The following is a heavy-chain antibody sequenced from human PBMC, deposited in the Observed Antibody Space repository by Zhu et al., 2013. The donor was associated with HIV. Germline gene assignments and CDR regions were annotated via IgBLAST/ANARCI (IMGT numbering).Heavy chain of an antibody. CDR3: ARDPAPSGAWHFDL. J-gene: IGHJ2*01. CDR2: MNPKDGDI. V-gene: IGHV1-2*02. Sequence: GAELRXGASLKVPCKASGYTFYRLPIYTGYDRPLARLXRMGWMNPKDGDIRYTQKFQGRVTMTRDTSIATAYMDLTSLTSDDTAVYYCARDPAPSGAWHFDLWGRGTAVTVSS. D-gene: IGHD2-2*01. CDR1: GYTFYRLP.